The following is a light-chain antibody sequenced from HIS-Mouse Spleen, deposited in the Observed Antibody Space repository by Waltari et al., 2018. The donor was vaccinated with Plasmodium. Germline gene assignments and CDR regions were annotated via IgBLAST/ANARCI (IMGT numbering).Light chain of an antibody. V-gene: IGLV2-23*01. CDR1: SSDVGRYNL. CDR2: EGS. J-gene: IGLJ3*02. Sequence: QSALTQPASVSASPGPSITISCTGTSSDVGRYNLISSYQQHPGKAPKLMIYEGSKRPSGVSNRFSGSKSGNTASLTISGLQAEDEADYYCCSYAGSSTGWVFGGGTKLTVL. CDR3: CSYAGSSTGWV.